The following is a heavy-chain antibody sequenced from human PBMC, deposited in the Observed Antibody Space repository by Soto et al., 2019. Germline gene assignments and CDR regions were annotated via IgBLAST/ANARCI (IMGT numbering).Heavy chain of an antibody. CDR3: ASSSSARPPLAGYYYYYYMDV. Sequence: EVQLVESGGGLVQPGGSLRLSCAASGFTVSSNYMSWVRQAPGKGLAWVSVIYSGGSTYYADSVKGRFTISRDNSKNTLYLQMNSLRAEDTAVYYCASSSSARPPLAGYYYYYYMDVWGKGTTVTVSS. D-gene: IGHD6-6*01. J-gene: IGHJ6*03. V-gene: IGHV3-66*01. CDR1: GFTVSSNY. CDR2: IYSGGST.